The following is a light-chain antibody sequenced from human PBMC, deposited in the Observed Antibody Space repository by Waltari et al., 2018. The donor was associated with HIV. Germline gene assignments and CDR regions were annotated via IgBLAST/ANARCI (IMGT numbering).Light chain of an antibody. CDR1: QSVSSD. CDR3: QQYNNWWT. Sequence: EIVMTQSPATLSVSPGERATLSCRASQSVSSDLAWYQQKPGQAPRLLIYAASTRATGIPAMFSGSGSGTEFTLTISSLQSEDFARFYCQQYNNWWTFGQGTKVEIK. J-gene: IGKJ1*01. CDR2: AAS. V-gene: IGKV3-15*01.